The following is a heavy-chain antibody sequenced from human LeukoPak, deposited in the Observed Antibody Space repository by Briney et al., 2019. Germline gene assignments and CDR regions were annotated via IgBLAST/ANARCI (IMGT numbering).Heavy chain of an antibody. Sequence: SGTLSLTCAVSGGSISSSNWWSWVRQPPGKGLEWIGEIYHSGSTNYNPSLKSRVTISVDKSKNQFSLKLSSVTAADTAVYYCARDHPYYDILTGDYLYYFDYCGQGALVTASS. J-gene: IGHJ4*02. CDR2: IYHSGST. CDR1: GGSISSSNW. D-gene: IGHD3-9*01. CDR3: ARDHPYYDILTGDYLYYFDY. V-gene: IGHV4-4*02.